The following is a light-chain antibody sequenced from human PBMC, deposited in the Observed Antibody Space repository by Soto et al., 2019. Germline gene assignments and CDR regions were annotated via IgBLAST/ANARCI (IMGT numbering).Light chain of an antibody. CDR3: GAWDGSLNTQV. V-gene: IGLV1-51*01. CDR2: DND. J-gene: IGLJ2*01. CDR1: SSNIGNNY. Sequence: QAVLTQPPSVSAAPGQKVTISCSGSSSNIGNNYVSWYQQLPGTAPKLLIYDNDKRPSGIPDRLSGSKSGTSATLGITGLQTGDEADYYCGAWDGSLNTQVFGGGTKLTVL.